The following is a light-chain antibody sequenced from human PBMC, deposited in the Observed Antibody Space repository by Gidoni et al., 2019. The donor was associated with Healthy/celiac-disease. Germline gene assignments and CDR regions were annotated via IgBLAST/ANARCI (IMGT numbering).Light chain of an antibody. CDR3: QAWDSSVV. J-gene: IGLJ2*01. V-gene: IGLV3-1*01. CDR2: QDS. Sequence: SYELTQPPSVSVSPGQTASITCSGDKLGDKYAYWYQQKPGQSPVLVIYQDSKRPSGIPERSSGSNSGNTATLTISGTQAMDEADYYCQAWDSSVVFGGGTKLTVL. CDR1: KLGDKY.